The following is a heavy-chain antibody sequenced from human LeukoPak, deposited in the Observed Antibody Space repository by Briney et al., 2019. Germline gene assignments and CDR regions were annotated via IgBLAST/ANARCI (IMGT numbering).Heavy chain of an antibody. J-gene: IGHJ5*02. CDR2: IKYDGSEK. V-gene: IGHV3-7*01. D-gene: IGHD5-12*01. CDR1: GFTFGTYW. CDR3: ARDVGLSGYDLLDP. Sequence: GGSLRLSCVDFGFTFGTYWMTWVRQAPGKGLEWVANIKYDGSEKYYVDSVKGRFTISRDNAKKSLYLQMNSLRAEDTAVYYCARDVGLSGYDLLDPWGQGTLVTVSS.